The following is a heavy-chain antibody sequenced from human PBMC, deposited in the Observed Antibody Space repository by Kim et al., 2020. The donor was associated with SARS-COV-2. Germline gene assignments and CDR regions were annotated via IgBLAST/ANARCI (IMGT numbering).Heavy chain of an antibody. CDR1: GFTVSSNY. D-gene: IGHD5-18*01. CDR3: ARSPDTAMDHFDY. Sequence: GGSLRLSCAASGFTVSSNYMSWVRQAPGKGLEWVSVIYSGGSTYYADSVKGRFTISRDNSKNTLYLQMNSLRAEDTAVYYCARSPDTAMDHFDYWGQGTLVTVSS. CDR2: IYSGGST. J-gene: IGHJ4*02. V-gene: IGHV3-66*01.